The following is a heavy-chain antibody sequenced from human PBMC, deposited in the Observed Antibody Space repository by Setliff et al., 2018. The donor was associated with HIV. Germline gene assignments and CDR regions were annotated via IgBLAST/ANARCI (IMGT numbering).Heavy chain of an antibody. Sequence: SETLSLTCTVSGGSISSADYFWNWIRQPAGKRLEWIGRIYASGSTSGSTNYNPSLKSRVTISFDTSRSHFSLRLSSVTAADTAVYYCARDPTGGAARFDYWGQGTLVTVSS. CDR3: ARDPTGGAARFDY. V-gene: IGHV4-61*02. J-gene: IGHJ4*02. D-gene: IGHD6-6*01. CDR2: IYASGSTSGST. CDR1: GGSISSADYF.